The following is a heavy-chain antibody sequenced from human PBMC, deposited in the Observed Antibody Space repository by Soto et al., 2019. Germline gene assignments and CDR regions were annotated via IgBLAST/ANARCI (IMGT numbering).Heavy chain of an antibody. J-gene: IGHJ6*02. CDR3: VMVDNYVTPTPQDA. D-gene: IGHD3-16*01. CDR1: GYIFVNYG. Sequence: QVQLVQSGDEVKKPGASVKVSCKASGYIFVNYGIDWVRQAPGQGLEWMGWISPYNGNTHSARKGQGRLTMTTETYTSTTYMDMGSLTPADTAVYYCVMVDNYVTPTPQDAWGQGTTFTVSS. CDR2: ISPYNGNT. V-gene: IGHV1-18*01.